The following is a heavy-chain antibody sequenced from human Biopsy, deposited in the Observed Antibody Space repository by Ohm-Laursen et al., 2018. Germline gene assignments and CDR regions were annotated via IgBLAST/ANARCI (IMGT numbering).Heavy chain of an antibody. CDR1: GFTVSRHY. J-gene: IGHJ3*02. V-gene: IGHV3-53*01. Sequence: GSLRLCCSASGFTVSRHYMTWVRQAPGKGLEWVSVIDSGGYTHYTDSVKGRFTISRDNSKNTLYLQMNNLSAEDTAVYYCARSTYFYESSGTRRGLDIWGQGTMVTVSS. D-gene: IGHD3-22*01. CDR2: IDSGGYT. CDR3: ARSTYFYESSGTRRGLDI.